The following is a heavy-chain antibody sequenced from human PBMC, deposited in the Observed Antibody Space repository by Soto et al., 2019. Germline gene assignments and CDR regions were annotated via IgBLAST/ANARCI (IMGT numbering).Heavy chain of an antibody. CDR2: IYYSGST. J-gene: IGHJ4*02. CDR3: AVGASSFVDY. CDR1: GGSISSGGYY. D-gene: IGHD1-26*01. V-gene: IGHV4-31*03. Sequence: SETLSLTCTVSGGSISSGGYYWSWIRQHPGKGLEWIGYIYYSGSTYYNPSLKSRVTISVDTSKNQFSLKLSSVTAADTAVYYCAVGASSFVDYWGQGTPVTVSS.